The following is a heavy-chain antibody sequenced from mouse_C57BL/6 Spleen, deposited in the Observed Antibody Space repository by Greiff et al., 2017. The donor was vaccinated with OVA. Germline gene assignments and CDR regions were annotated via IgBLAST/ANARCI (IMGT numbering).Heavy chain of an antibody. CDR2: ISSGSSTI. D-gene: IGHD2-5*01. V-gene: IGHV5-17*01. J-gene: IGHJ4*01. Sequence: EVQRVESGGGLVKPGGSLKLSCAASGFTFSDYGMHWVRQAPEKGLEWVAYISSGSSTIYYADTVKGRFTISRDNAKNTLFLQMTSLRSEDTAMYYCARDSNYERAMDYWGQGTSVTVSS. CDR1: GFTFSDYG. CDR3: ARDSNYERAMDY.